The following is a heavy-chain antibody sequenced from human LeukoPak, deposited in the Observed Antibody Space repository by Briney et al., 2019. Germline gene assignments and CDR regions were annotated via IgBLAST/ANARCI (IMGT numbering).Heavy chain of an antibody. CDR1: GYSISSGYY. V-gene: IGHV4-38-2*01. CDR3: ARLSRGGGDYGY. Sequence: SETLSLPCAGSGYSISSGYYWGWIRQPPGKGLEWIGSIYHSGSTYYNPCLKSRVTISVDTSKNQFSLKLSSVTAADAAVYYCARLSRGGGDYGYWGQGTLVTVSS. J-gene: IGHJ4*02. D-gene: IGHD4-17*01. CDR2: IYHSGST.